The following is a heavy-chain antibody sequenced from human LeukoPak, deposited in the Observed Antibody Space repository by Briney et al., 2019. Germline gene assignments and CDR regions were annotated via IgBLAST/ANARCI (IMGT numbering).Heavy chain of an antibody. CDR1: GFTFSNYW. CDR2: MRQDGGET. D-gene: IGHD1-20*01. Sequence: GGSLRLSCAASGFTFSNYWMSWVRQAPGKGLEWVANMRQDGGETYYVDPVKGRFTISRDNAKNSLYLQMNSLRAEDTAVYYCAVKLTGIARGLDYWGQGTLVTVSS. V-gene: IGHV3-7*01. J-gene: IGHJ4*02. CDR3: AVKLTGIARGLDY.